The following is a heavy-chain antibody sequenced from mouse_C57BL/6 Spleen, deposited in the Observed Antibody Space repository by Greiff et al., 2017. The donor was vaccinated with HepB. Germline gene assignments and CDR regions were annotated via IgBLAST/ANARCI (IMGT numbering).Heavy chain of an antibody. Sequence: VQLQQPGAELVKPGASVKLSCKASGYTFTSYWMQWVKQRPGQGLEWIGEIDPSDSYTNYNQKFKGKATLTVDTSSSTAYMQLSSLTSEDSAVYYCARERYDYDEDYWGQGTTLTVSS. J-gene: IGHJ2*01. CDR1: GYTFTSYW. V-gene: IGHV1-50*01. CDR2: IDPSDSYT. D-gene: IGHD2-4*01. CDR3: ARERYDYDEDY.